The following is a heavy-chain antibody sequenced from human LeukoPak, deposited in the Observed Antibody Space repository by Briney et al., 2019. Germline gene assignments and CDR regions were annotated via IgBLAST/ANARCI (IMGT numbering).Heavy chain of an antibody. Sequence: GGSLRLSCAASGFTFSSYSMNWVRQAPGKGLEWVSSISSSSSYIYCADSVKGRFTISRDNAKNSLYLQMNSLRAEDTAVYYCAREYCSSTSCEEDYWGQGTLVTVSS. CDR2: ISSSSSYI. D-gene: IGHD2-2*01. J-gene: IGHJ4*02. V-gene: IGHV3-21*01. CDR1: GFTFSSYS. CDR3: AREYCSSTSCEEDY.